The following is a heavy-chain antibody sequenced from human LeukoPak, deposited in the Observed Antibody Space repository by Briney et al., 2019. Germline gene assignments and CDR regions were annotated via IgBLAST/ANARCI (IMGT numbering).Heavy chain of an antibody. CDR2: ISYSGST. CDR1: GDSISSGGYH. V-gene: IGHV4-31*03. CDR3: ARDYGDYFRWFDP. Sequence: SETLSLTCTVSGDSISSGGYHWTWIRQHPGKGLERIGYISYSGSTYYNPSLKRRVNISMDTSKNQFSLSLTSVTAADTAVYYCARDYGDYFRWFDPWGQGTLVTVSS. J-gene: IGHJ5*02. D-gene: IGHD4-17*01.